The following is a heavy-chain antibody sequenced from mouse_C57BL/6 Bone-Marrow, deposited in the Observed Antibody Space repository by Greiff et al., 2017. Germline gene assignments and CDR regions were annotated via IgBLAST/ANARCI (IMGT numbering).Heavy chain of an antibody. CDR1: GYTFTSYW. CDR2: IYPGSGST. V-gene: IGHV1-55*01. J-gene: IGHJ3*01. CDR3: ARERYYGPSFAY. Sequence: VQLQQPGAELVKPGASVKMSCKASGYTFTSYWITWVKQRPGQGLEWIGDIYPGSGSTNYNEKFKSKATLTVDTSSSTAYMQLSSLTSEDSAVYYCARERYYGPSFAYWGQGTLVTVSA. D-gene: IGHD1-1*01.